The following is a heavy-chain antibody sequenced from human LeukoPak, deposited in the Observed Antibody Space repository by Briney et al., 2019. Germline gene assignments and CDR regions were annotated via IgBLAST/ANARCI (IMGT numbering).Heavy chain of an antibody. J-gene: IGHJ5*02. Sequence: ASVKVSCKTSGYTFTSYAMHWVRQAPGQRLEWMGWISAGNGNTKYSQKFQGRVTITRDTSASTAYMELSSLRSEDTAVYYCARETRVGRWFDPWGQGTLVTVSS. CDR1: GYTFTSYA. CDR2: ISAGNGNT. D-gene: IGHD1-1*01. CDR3: ARETRVGRWFDP. V-gene: IGHV1-3*01.